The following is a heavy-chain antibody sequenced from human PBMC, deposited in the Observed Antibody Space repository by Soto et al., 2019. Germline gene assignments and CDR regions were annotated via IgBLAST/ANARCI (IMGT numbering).Heavy chain of an antibody. CDR2: IYSGGST. Sequence: EVQLVESGGGLVQPGGSLRLSCAASGFTVSSNYMSWVRQAPGKGLEWVSVIYSGGSTYYADSVKGRFTISRHNSKNTLYLQMNSLSAEDTAVYYCASATYGSGSYYKAYYYYMDVWGKGTTVTVSS. V-gene: IGHV3-53*04. CDR3: ASATYGSGSYYKAYYYYMDV. CDR1: GFTVSSNY. D-gene: IGHD3-10*01. J-gene: IGHJ6*03.